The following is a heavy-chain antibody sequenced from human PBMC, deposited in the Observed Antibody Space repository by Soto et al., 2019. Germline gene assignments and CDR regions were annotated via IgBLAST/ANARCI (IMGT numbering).Heavy chain of an antibody. Sequence: EVQLVESGGGLVQPGGSLRLSCAASGFTVSSNYMSWVRQAPGKGLEWVSVIYSGGSTYYADSVKGRFTISRHNSKNTLYFQMNSLRAEDTAVYYCARLVCSGIYQGRYYGIDVWGQGTTVTASS. D-gene: IGHD1-26*01. CDR2: IYSGGST. V-gene: IGHV3-53*04. CDR1: GFTVSSNY. J-gene: IGHJ6*02. CDR3: ARLVCSGIYQGRYYGIDV.